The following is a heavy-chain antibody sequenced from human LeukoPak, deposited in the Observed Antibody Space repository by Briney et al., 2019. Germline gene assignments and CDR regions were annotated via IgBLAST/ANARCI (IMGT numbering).Heavy chain of an antibody. V-gene: IGHV3-33*01. CDR1: GFTFSSYG. CDR2: IWYDGSNK. CDR3: ARTKDYNWFDP. J-gene: IGHJ5*02. Sequence: PGRSLRLSCAASGFTFSSYGMHWVRQAPGKGLEWVAVIWYDGSNKYYADSVKGRFTISRDNCKNTLYLQMKSLRAEDTAVYYCARTKDYNWFDPWGQGTLVTVSS.